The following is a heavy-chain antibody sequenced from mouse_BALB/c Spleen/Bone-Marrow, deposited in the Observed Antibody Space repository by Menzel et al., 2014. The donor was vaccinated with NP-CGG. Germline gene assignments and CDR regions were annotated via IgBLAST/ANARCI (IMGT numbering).Heavy chain of an antibody. CDR2: IRNKANGYTT. J-gene: IGHJ2*01. D-gene: IGHD2-4*01. Sequence: EVQVVESGGGLVQPGGSLRLSCATSGFTFTDYFMTWVRQPPGKALEWLGFIRNKANGYTTEYSASVKGRFTISRNNSQSILYLQMNTLRAEDSATYYSARGYYDDYWGQGTTLTVSS. V-gene: IGHV7-3*02. CDR1: GFTFTDYF. CDR3: ARGYYDDY.